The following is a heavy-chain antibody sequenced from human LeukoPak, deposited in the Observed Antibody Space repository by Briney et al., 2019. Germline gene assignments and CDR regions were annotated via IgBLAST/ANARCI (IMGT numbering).Heavy chain of an antibody. CDR2: IYPGDSDT. D-gene: IGHD2-2*03. J-gene: IGHJ5*02. CDR3: ARRLGYCNSTSCYYWFDP. CDR1: GYSFTNYW. Sequence: GESLKISCKGSGYSFTNYWIGWVRQMPGKGLEWMGIIYPGDSDTRYSPSFQGQVTISADKSISTAYLQWSSLKASDTAMYYCARRLGYCNSTSCYYWFDPWGQGTLVTVSS. V-gene: IGHV5-51*01.